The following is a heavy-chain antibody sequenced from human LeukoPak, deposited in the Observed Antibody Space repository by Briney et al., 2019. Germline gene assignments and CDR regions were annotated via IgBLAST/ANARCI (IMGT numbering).Heavy chain of an antibody. D-gene: IGHD5-18*01. V-gene: IGHV1-2*02. CDR1: GYTFTGYY. Sequence: ASVKVSCKASGYTFTGYYMHWVRQAPGQGLEWMGWINPNSGGTNYAQKFQGRVSMTTDTSTSTAYMELRSLRSDDTAVYFCARVSPNRRISYGYQNWFDPWGQGTLVSVSS. CDR3: ARVSPNRRISYGYQNWFDP. J-gene: IGHJ5*02. CDR2: INPNSGGT.